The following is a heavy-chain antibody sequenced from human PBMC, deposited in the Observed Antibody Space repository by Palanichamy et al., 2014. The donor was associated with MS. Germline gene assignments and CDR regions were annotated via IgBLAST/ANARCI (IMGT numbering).Heavy chain of an antibody. CDR3: ARRKSGSYSLDY. V-gene: IGHV4-59*08. J-gene: IGHJ4*02. CDR2: IYYSGST. CDR1: GGSISSYY. Sequence: ESGPGLVKPSETLSLTCTVSGGSISSYYWSWIRQPPGKGLEWIGYIYYSGSTNYNPSLKSRVTISVDTSKNQFSLKLSSVTAADTAVYYCARRKSGSYSLDYWGQGTLVTVSS. D-gene: IGHD1-26*01.